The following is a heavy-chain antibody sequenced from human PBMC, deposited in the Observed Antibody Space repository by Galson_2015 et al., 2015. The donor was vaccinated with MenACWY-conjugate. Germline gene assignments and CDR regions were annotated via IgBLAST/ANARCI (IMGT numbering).Heavy chain of an antibody. CDR2: ISSDGSNK. CDR1: GITFSSNG. V-gene: IGHV3-30*18. J-gene: IGHJ3*02. D-gene: IGHD2-15*01. CDR3: AKQYSSYAFDI. Sequence: SLRLSCAASGITFSSNGMHWVRQAPGKGLEWVAVISSDGSNKYYGDSVKGRFTVSRDNSKNTLSLHMNSLRAEDTAIYFCAKQYSSYAFDIWGQGTMVTVSS.